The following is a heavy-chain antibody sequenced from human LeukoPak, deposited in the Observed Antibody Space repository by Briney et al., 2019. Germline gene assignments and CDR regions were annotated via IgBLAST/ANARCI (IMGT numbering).Heavy chain of an antibody. CDR2: INWNGGST. Sequence: GGSLRLSCAASGSTFDDYGMSWVRQAPGKGLEWVSGINWNGGSTGYADSVKGRFTISRDNAKNSLYLQMNSLRAEDTALYYCARARYFDWFYCYYMDVWGKGTTVTVSS. V-gene: IGHV3-20*04. CDR3: ARARYFDWFYCYYMDV. CDR1: GSTFDDYG. J-gene: IGHJ6*03. D-gene: IGHD3-9*01.